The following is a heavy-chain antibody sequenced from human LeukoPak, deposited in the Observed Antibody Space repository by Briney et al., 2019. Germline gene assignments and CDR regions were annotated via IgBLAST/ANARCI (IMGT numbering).Heavy chain of an antibody. CDR1: GFTFSSYG. Sequence: GGPLRLSCAASGFTFSSYGMHWVRQAPGKGLEWVAVIWYDGSNKYYADSVKGRFTISRDNSKITLYLQMNSLRAEDTAVYYCASDLGYCTSTSCYLHGTDVWGQGTTVTVSS. CDR2: IWYDGSNK. J-gene: IGHJ6*02. CDR3: ASDLGYCTSTSCYLHGTDV. V-gene: IGHV3-33*01. D-gene: IGHD2-2*01.